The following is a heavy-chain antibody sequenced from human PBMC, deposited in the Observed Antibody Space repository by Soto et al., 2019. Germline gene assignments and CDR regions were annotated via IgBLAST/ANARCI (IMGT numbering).Heavy chain of an antibody. CDR2: ISGSGGST. Sequence: EVQLLESGGGLVQPGGSLGLSCAASGFPFSSYAMSWVRQAPGKGLEWVSLISGSGGSTYYADTVKGRFTISRDNSRDTLYLQMSSLSAEDTAVYYCAKVHGSGSYNNFPDYWGQGTLVTVSS. CDR1: GFPFSSYA. CDR3: AKVHGSGSYNNFPDY. J-gene: IGHJ4*02. D-gene: IGHD3-10*01. V-gene: IGHV3-23*01.